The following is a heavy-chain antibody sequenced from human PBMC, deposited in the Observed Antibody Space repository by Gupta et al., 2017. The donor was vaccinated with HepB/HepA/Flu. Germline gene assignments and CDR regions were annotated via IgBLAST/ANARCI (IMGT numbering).Heavy chain of an antibody. CDR1: GYSFATYW. D-gene: IGHD6-19*01. V-gene: IGHV5-51*01. Sequence: GYSFATYWIGWVRQMPGKGLEWMGIIYPDDSDTRYSPSFQGQVTISADRSISTAYLQWSSLKASDTAMYYCVRQSSFSSGWFRLDVWGKGTTVTVSS. CDR3: VRQSSFSSGWFRLDV. J-gene: IGHJ6*04. CDR2: IYPDDSDT.